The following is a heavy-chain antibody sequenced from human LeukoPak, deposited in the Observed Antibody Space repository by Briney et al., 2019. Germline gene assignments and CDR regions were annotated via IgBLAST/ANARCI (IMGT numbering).Heavy chain of an antibody. V-gene: IGHV1-18*01. D-gene: IGHD3-22*01. CDR2: ISSDNGNT. Sequence: ASVKVSCKTSGYIFTNYGISWVRQAPGQGLEWMGWISSDNGNTNYAQKLQGRVTVTTDTSTNTAYLELRSLRSEDTAVYYCATLYYDSSGYRGDYWGQGTLVTVSS. CDR1: GYIFTNYG. J-gene: IGHJ4*02. CDR3: ATLYYDSSGYRGDY.